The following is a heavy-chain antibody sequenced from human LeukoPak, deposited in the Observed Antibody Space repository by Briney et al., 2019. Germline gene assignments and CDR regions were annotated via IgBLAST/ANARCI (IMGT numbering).Heavy chain of an antibody. D-gene: IGHD3-9*01. Sequence: PGGSLRLSCEASGFTFGTYWMHWIRQAPGKGLVWVSRINTDGSSRMYADSVKGRVTISRDNAKNTLYLQMDSLSAEDTAVYYCAREHHDILSGVGFDYWGQGTPVSVSS. V-gene: IGHV3-74*03. CDR1: GFTFGTYW. J-gene: IGHJ4*02. CDR2: INTDGSSR. CDR3: AREHHDILSGVGFDY.